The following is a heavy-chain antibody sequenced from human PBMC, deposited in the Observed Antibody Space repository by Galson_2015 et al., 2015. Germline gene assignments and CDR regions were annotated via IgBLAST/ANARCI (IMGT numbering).Heavy chain of an antibody. V-gene: IGHV6-1*01. CDR3: ARDLAYYYDSSGYYYYFAFDI. J-gene: IGHJ3*02. CDR2: TYYRSKWYN. CDR1: GDSVSGNSAA. D-gene: IGHD3-22*01. Sequence: CAISGDSVSGNSAAWNWIRQSPSRGLEWLGRTYYRSKWYNDYAVSVKSRITINPDTSKNQFSLQLNSVTPEDTAVYYCARDLAYYYDSSGYYYYFAFDIWGQGTMVTVSS.